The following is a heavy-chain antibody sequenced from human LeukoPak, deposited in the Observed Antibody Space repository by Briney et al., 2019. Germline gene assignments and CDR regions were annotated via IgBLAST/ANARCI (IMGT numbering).Heavy chain of an antibody. CDR3: ARAPKEWLARDVGDAFDI. Sequence: ASVKVSCKVSGYTLTELSMHWVRQAPGKGLEWMGGFDPEDGETIYAQKFQGRVTMTRDTSTSTVYMELSSLRSEDTAVYYCARAPKEWLARDVGDAFDIWGQGTMVTVSS. V-gene: IGHV1-24*01. J-gene: IGHJ3*02. CDR2: FDPEDGET. CDR1: GYTLTELS. D-gene: IGHD3-3*01.